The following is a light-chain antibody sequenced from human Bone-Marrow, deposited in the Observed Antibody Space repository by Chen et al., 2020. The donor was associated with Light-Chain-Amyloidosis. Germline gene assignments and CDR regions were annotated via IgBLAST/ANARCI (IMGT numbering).Light chain of an antibody. CDR3: QSADNSGIWV. CDR2: KDT. V-gene: IGLV3-25*03. CDR1: TLPRQY. J-gene: IGLJ3*02. Sequence: SYDLTQPPSVSVSPGQTARLTCSGDTLPRQYAYWFQQRPGQAPVLVIYKDTERPSGIPERFSGSSSGTTVTLTICGVQAEDEADYYCQSADNSGIWVFGGGTKLTAL.